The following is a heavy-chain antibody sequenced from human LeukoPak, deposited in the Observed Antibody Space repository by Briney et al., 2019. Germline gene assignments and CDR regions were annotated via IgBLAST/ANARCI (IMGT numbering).Heavy chain of an antibody. CDR1: GGSISSYY. J-gene: IGHJ4*02. Sequence: SETLSLTCTVAGGSISSYYWSWVRQPAGKGLEWIGRIYTSGSTNYNPSLKSRVTMSVDTSKNQFSLKLSSVTAADTAVYYCARDRPITSYFDYWGQGTLVTVSS. V-gene: IGHV4-4*07. CDR2: IYTSGST. D-gene: IGHD3-16*01. CDR3: ARDRPITSYFDY.